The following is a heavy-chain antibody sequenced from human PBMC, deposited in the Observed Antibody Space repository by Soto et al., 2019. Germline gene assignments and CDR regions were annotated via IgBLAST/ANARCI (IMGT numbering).Heavy chain of an antibody. CDR2: ISAGGGDK. J-gene: IGHJ4*02. V-gene: IGHV3-7*01. CDR1: GFTFSEKG. CDR3: ARGHL. Sequence: EVQLLESGGGVVQPGGSLRLSCEASGFTFSEKGMSWVRQAPGKGLEWVAKISAGGGDKSYVDSVNGRFTISRDNAKNSISLHMDSLRVEDTAVYYGARGHLWGQGTLVTLS.